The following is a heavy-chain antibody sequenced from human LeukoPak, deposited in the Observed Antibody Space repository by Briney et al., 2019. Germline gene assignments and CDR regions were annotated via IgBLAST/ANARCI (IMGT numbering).Heavy chain of an antibody. D-gene: IGHD6-25*01. V-gene: IGHV3-23*01. CDR3: AKDRAVDY. J-gene: IGHJ4*02. CDR1: GFAFISYA. Sequence: GGSLRLSCAASGFAFISYAMSWVRQAPGKGLEWVSATSGSGGSTYYADSVKGRFTISRGNSKNTLYLQMNSLRAEDTAVYYCAKDRAVDYWGQGTLVTVSS. CDR2: TSGSGGST.